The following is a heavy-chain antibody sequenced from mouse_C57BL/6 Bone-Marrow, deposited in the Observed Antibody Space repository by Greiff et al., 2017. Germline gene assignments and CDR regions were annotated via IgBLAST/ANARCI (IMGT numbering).Heavy chain of an antibody. CDR3: ARGWLLGWFAY. J-gene: IGHJ3*01. D-gene: IGHD2-3*01. Sequence: QVQLKESGAELVRPGASVKMSCKASGYSFTSYNMHWVKQTPRQGLEWIGAIYPGNGDTSYNQKFKGKATLTVDKSSSTAYMQLSSLTSEDSAVYFCARGWLLGWFAYWGQGTLVTVSA. V-gene: IGHV1-12*01. CDR1: GYSFTSYN. CDR2: IYPGNGDT.